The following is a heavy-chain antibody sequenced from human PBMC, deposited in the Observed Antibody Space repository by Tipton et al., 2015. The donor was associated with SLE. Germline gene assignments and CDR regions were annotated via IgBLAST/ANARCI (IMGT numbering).Heavy chain of an antibody. CDR2: INSDGSST. CDR1: GFTFSSYW. J-gene: IGHJ6*02. CDR3: AKDLYSSGPKNYYYGMDV. D-gene: IGHD6-19*01. Sequence: GSLRLSCAASGFTFSSYWMHWVRQAPGKGLVWVSRINSDGSSTSYADSVKGRFTISRDNAKNTLYLQMNSLRAEDTAVYYCAKDLYSSGPKNYYYGMDVWGQGTTVTVSS. V-gene: IGHV3-74*01.